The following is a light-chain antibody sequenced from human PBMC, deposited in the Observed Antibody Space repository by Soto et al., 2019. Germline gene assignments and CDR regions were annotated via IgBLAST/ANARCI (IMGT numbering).Light chain of an antibody. CDR3: SSYTGSSTPYG. CDR1: SSDVGGYNY. Sequence: QSALTQPASVSGSPGQSITISCTGTSSDVGGYNYVSWYQQLPGKAPKLMIYEVSNRPAGVSNRFSGSKSGNTASLTISGLQAEDEADYYCSSYTGSSTPYGFGTGTKLTVL. V-gene: IGLV2-14*01. CDR2: EVS. J-gene: IGLJ1*01.